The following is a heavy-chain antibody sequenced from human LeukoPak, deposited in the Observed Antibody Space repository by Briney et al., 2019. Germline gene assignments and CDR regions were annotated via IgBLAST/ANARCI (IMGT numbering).Heavy chain of an antibody. CDR1: RFTFTNAW. CDR3: TTDLGLTMIRGVIVY. D-gene: IGHD3-10*01. V-gene: IGHV3-15*01. CDR2: IKSKGDGETI. J-gene: IGHJ4*02. Sequence: GGSLRLSCAASRFTFTNAWMSWVRQAPGKGLEWVGRIKSKGDGETIDNAAPVKGRFTMSRDDSKATLYLQMNSLKAEDTAVYYCTTDLGLTMIRGVIVYWGQGALVTVSS.